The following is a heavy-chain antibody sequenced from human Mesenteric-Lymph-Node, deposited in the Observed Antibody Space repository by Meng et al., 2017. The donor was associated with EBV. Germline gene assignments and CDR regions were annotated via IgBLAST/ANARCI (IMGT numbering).Heavy chain of an antibody. V-gene: IGHV1-18*01. CDR2: ISSYTGNT. Sequence: QVQLEQSGAEVKKAGASVEGSCKASGYNLFSYGISWVRQAPGQGLEWLGWISSYTGNTKYAQNFQARVTMTTDRSTNTAYMEVRSLRSEDTAVYYCTSASQLWRVIDYWGQGTLVTVSS. D-gene: IGHD5-18*01. CDR1: GYNLFSYG. J-gene: IGHJ4*02. CDR3: TSASQLWRVIDY.